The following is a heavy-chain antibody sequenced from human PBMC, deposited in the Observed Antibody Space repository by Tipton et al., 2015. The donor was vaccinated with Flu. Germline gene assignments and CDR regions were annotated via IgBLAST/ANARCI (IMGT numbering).Heavy chain of an antibody. CDR1: GFIVSSNY. J-gene: IGHJ4*02. D-gene: IGHD4-23*01. Sequence: SLRLSCVASGFIVSSNYMSWVRQAPGKGLEWVSVIYIGGDTYYGDSVKGRFTISRDNSKNTLYLQMNSLRAEDTAVYYCAVPWGVVRFCYWGRGSLVTGSS. CDR3: AVPWGVVRFCY. CDR2: IYIGGDT. V-gene: IGHV3-53*01.